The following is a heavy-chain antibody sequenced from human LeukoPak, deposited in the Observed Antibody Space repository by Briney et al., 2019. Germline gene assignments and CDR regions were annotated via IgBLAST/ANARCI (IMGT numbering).Heavy chain of an antibody. J-gene: IGHJ4*02. Sequence: GGSLRLSCAASGFTFSSYGMHWVRQAPGKGLEWVAFIRYDGSNKYYADSVKGRFTISRDNSKNTLYLQMNSLRAEDTAVYYCAKLREWELPDLFDYWGQGTLVTVSS. V-gene: IGHV3-30*02. CDR2: IRYDGSNK. CDR3: AKLREWELPDLFDY. D-gene: IGHD1-26*01. CDR1: GFTFSSYG.